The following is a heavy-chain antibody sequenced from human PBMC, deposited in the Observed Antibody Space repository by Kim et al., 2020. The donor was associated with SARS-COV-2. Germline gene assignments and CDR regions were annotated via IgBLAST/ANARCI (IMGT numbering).Heavy chain of an antibody. CDR3: ARGRSDWWRIIDY. CDR1: GFTFSSYW. D-gene: IGHD2-8*02. Sequence: GGSLRLSCAASGFTFSSYWMHWVRQAPGKGLVWVSRINSDGTNTDYADSVKGRFTISRDNAKNTLYLQMNSLRAEDTAVYYCARGRSDWWRIIDYWGQGTLVTVSS. V-gene: IGHV3-74*01. CDR2: INSDGTNT. J-gene: IGHJ4*02.